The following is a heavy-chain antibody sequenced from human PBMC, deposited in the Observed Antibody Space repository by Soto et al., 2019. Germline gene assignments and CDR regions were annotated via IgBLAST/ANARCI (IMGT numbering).Heavy chain of an antibody. Sequence: EVQLVESGGGLVQPGGSLRLSCAASGFTFSSYWRSWVRQAPGKGLEWVANIKQDGSEKYYVDSVKGRFTISRDNAKNSLYLQMNSLRAEDTAVYYCARDPTAWGQGTLVNVSS. CDR1: GFTFSSYW. V-gene: IGHV3-7*01. CDR3: ARDPTA. CDR2: IKQDGSEK. J-gene: IGHJ4*02. D-gene: IGHD4-17*01.